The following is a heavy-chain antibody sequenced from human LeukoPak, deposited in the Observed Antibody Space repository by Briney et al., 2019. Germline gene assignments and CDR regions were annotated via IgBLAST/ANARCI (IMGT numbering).Heavy chain of an antibody. Sequence: GESLKISCKGSGYSFTSYWISWVRQMPGKGLEWMGRIDPSDSYTNYSPSFQGHVTISADKSISTAYLQWGSLKASDTAMYYCARHKISGWYFDLWGRGTLVTVSS. J-gene: IGHJ2*01. CDR2: IDPSDSYT. V-gene: IGHV5-10-1*01. CDR3: ARHKISGWYFDL. CDR1: GYSFTSYW.